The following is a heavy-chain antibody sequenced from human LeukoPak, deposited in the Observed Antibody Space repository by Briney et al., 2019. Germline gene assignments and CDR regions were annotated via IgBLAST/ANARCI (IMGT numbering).Heavy chain of an antibody. CDR3: ARDYYGSGSYCADI. J-gene: IGHJ3*02. CDR2: INAGNGDT. CDR1: GYTFTSYA. Sequence: ASVKVSCKASGYTFTSYAMHWVRQAPGQRLEWMGWINAGNGDTKYSQKFQGRVTITRDTSASTAYMELSSLRSEDTAVYYCARDYYGSGSYCADIWGQGTMVTVSS. D-gene: IGHD3-10*01. V-gene: IGHV1-3*01.